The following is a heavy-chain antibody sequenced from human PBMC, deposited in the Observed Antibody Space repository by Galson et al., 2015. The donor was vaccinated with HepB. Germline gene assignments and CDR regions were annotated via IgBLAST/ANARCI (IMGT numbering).Heavy chain of an antibody. CDR3: ARDEAGSCYDYTPWFDP. Sequence: SLRLSCAASGFTFSSYDMHWIRQAPGKGLEWVAVISYDGSNKYYADSVKGRFTIARDNSKNTLYLQMNSLRAEDTAVYYCARDEAGSCYDYTPWFDPWGQGTLVTVSS. J-gene: IGHJ5*02. CDR2: ISYDGSNK. D-gene: IGHD5-12*01. V-gene: IGHV3-30*04. CDR1: GFTFSSYD.